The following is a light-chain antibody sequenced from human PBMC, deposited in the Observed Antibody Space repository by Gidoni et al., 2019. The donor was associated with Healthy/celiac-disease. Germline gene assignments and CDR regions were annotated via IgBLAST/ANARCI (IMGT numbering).Light chain of an antibody. CDR2: AAS. Sequence: DIQMTQSPSSVSASVGDRVTITCRASQRISSWLAWYQQKPGKAPKLLIYAASSLQSGVPSRCSGSGSGTDFTLTISSLQPEDFATYYCQQANSFPLFGPGTKVDIK. CDR3: QQANSFPL. J-gene: IGKJ3*01. V-gene: IGKV1-12*01. CDR1: QRISSW.